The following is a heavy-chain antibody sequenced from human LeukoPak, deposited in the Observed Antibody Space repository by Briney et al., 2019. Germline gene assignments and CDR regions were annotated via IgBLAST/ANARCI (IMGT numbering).Heavy chain of an antibody. V-gene: IGHV5-51*01. D-gene: IGHD1-7*01. J-gene: IGHJ4*02. Sequence: GESLKISCKGSGYSFTSYWIGWVRQMPGKGLEWMGIIYPGDSDTRYSPSFQGQVTISADKSISTAYLQWSSLKASDTAMYYCARLTGGRNYFDPKFDYWGQGTLVTVSS. CDR3: ARLTGGRNYFDPKFDY. CDR2: IYPGDSDT. CDR1: GYSFTSYW.